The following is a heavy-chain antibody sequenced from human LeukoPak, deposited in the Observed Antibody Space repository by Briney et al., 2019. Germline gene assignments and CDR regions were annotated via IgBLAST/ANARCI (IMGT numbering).Heavy chain of an antibody. V-gene: IGHV3-11*04. CDR2: ISPTGDII. D-gene: IGHD6-13*01. CDR3: ARGYSSSWSSQGY. J-gene: IGHJ4*02. Sequence: PGGSLRLSCAASGFTFGVYYMTWIRQAPGRGLEPLSFISPTGDIIKYVDSVKGRFTISRDNAKSSMYLEMNSLRAEDAAVYYCARGYSSSWSSQGYWGQGTLVTVSS. CDR1: GFTFGVYY.